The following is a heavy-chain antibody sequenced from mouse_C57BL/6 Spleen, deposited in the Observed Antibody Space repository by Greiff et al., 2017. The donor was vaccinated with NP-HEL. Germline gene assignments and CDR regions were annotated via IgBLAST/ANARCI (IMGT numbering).Heavy chain of an antibody. CDR3: ARRDYDRGEAMDY. D-gene: IGHD1-1*01. J-gene: IGHJ4*01. CDR1: GFTFSDYG. Sequence: EVQVVESGGGLVKPGGSLKLSCAASGFTFSDYGMHWVRQAPEKGLEWVAYISSGSSTIYYADTVKGRFTISRDNAKNTLFLQMTSLRSEDTAMYYCARRDYDRGEAMDYWGQGTSVTVSS. CDR2: ISSGSSTI. V-gene: IGHV5-17*01.